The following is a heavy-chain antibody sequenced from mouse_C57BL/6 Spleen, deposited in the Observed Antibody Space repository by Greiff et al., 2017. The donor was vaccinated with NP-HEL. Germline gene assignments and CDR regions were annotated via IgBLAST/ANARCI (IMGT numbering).Heavy chain of an antibody. J-gene: IGHJ3*01. Sequence: QVQLQQPGAELVKPGASVKMSCKASGYTSTSYWITWVQQRPGQGLEWIGDIYPGSGSTNYDEKFKGKVTMTVDTSSSTAYMQLSSLTSEGSAVYYCANYYSSPWFAYWGQGTLVTVSA. D-gene: IGHD2-5*01. CDR3: ANYYSSPWFAY. V-gene: IGHV1-55*01. CDR2: IYPGSGST. CDR1: GYTSTSYW.